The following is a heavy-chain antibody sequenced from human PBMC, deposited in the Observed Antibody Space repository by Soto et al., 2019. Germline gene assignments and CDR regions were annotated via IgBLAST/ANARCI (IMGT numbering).Heavy chain of an antibody. Sequence: PSETLSLTCSVSGYSISSGHYWGWIRQPPGQGLEWIATIHHVGNTYYNPSLESPVTISVDTSKNQFSLELRFVTAGDTAIYYCARALGYSSYYGAFDIWGQGILVTVSS. D-gene: IGHD5-18*01. CDR1: GYSISSGHY. CDR3: ARALGYSSYYGAFDI. J-gene: IGHJ4*02. CDR2: IHHVGNT. V-gene: IGHV4-38-2*02.